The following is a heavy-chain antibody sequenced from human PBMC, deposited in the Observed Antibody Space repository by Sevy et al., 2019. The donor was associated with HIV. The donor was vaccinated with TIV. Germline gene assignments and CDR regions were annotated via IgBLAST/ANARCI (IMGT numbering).Heavy chain of an antibody. CDR2: IIPIFGTA. CDR3: ARGYTSSWGYAFDI. Sequence: ASVKVSCKASGGTFSSYAINWVRQAPGQGLEWMGGIIPIFGTANYAQKFQGRVTITADESTSTAYMELSRLRSEDTAVYYCARGYTSSWGYAFDIWGQGTMVTASS. J-gene: IGHJ3*02. CDR1: GGTFSSYA. V-gene: IGHV1-69*13. D-gene: IGHD6-13*01.